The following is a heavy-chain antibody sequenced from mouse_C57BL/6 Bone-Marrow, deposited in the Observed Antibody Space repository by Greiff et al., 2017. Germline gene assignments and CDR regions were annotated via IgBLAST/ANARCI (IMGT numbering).Heavy chain of an antibody. D-gene: IGHD1-1*01. J-gene: IGHJ4*01. CDR2: IDPNSGGT. CDR3: ERVFVTTVEDRHYAMCY. V-gene: IGHV1-72*01. CDR1: GYTFTSYW. Sequence: QVQLQQPGAELVKPGASVKLSCKASGYTFTSYWMHWVKQRPGRGLEWIGRIDPNSGGTKYNEKFKSKATLTVDKPSSTAYMQLSRLTSEDSAVYYCERVFVTTVEDRHYAMCYWGQGTSVTVS.